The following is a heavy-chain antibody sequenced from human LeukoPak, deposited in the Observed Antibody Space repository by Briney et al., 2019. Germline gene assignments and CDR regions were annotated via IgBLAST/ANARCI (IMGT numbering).Heavy chain of an antibody. J-gene: IGHJ6*02. CDR3: AKGLGSWYGGGHYYGMDV. D-gene: IGHD6-13*01. CDR1: GFTFSSYG. Sequence: GGSLRLSCAASGFTFSSYGMHWVRQAPGKGLEWGAVISYYGSNKYYADSVKGRFTISRDNSKNALYLQMNSLRAEDTAVYYCAKGLGSWYGGGHYYGMDVWGQGTTVTVSS. CDR2: ISYYGSNK. V-gene: IGHV3-30*18.